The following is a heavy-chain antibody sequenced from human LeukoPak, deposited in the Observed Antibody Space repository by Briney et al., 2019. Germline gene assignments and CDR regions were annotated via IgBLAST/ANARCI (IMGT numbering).Heavy chain of an antibody. J-gene: IGHJ4*02. CDR1: GSTFTSYG. CDR2: ISAYNGNT. D-gene: IGHD2-15*01. Sequence: GASVKVPCKASGSTFTSYGISWVRQAPGQGLEWMGWISAYNGNTNYAQNLQGRVTMTTDTSTSTAYMELRSLRSDDTAVYYCARDSGIVVVVAAADYWGQGTLVTVSS. CDR3: ARDSGIVVVVAAADY. V-gene: IGHV1-18*01.